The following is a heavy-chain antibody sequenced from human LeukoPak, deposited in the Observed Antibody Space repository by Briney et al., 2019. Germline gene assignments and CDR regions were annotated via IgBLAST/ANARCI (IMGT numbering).Heavy chain of an antibody. Sequence: ASVKVSCKASGYTFTDYYIHWMRQAPGQGLEWIGWINSNSGGTNYAQRFQGRVTMARDTSIRTAYMEVSGLTYDDTAVFYCARFYSSTWQFDYWGQGTLVTVSS. CDR2: INSNSGGT. V-gene: IGHV1-2*02. CDR3: ARFYSSTWQFDY. D-gene: IGHD6-13*01. CDR1: GYTFTDYY. J-gene: IGHJ4*02.